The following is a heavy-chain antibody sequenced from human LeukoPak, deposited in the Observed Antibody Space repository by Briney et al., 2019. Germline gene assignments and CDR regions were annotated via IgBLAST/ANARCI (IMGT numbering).Heavy chain of an antibody. D-gene: IGHD3-22*01. CDR3: ARELPKSRYYDSSGFDY. J-gene: IGHJ4*02. Sequence: GGSLRLSCAASGFTFSSYSMNWVRQAPGKGLEWVSSISSSSSYIYYADSVKGRFTISRDNAKSSLYLQMNSLRAEDTAVYYCARELPKSRYYDSSGFDYWGQGTLVTVSS. CDR1: GFTFSSYS. CDR2: ISSSSSYI. V-gene: IGHV3-21*04.